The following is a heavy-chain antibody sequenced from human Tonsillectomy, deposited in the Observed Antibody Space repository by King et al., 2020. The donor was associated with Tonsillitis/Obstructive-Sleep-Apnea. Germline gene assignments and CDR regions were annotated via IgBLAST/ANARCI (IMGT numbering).Heavy chain of an antibody. Sequence: HVQLQQWGAGLLTPSETLSLTCAVYGGSFSGYYWSWIRQSPGKGLEWIGEINYSRSTNYNPSLKSRVTISIDSSKNHFSLKLSSLTAADTAVYYCARDTWFDPWGQGTLVTVSS. CDR1: GGSFSGYY. J-gene: IGHJ5*01. V-gene: IGHV4-34*01. CDR2: INYSRST. CDR3: ARDTWFDP.